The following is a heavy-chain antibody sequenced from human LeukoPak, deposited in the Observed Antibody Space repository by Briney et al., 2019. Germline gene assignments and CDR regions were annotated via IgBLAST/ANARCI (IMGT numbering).Heavy chain of an antibody. CDR1: GFTFTSSA. CDR3: AADRLLWFGDRWFDP. V-gene: IGHV1-58*02. J-gene: IGHJ5*02. Sequence: SVKVSCKASGFTFTSSAMQWVRQARGQRLEWIGWIVVGSGNTNYAQKFQERVTITRDMSTSTAYMELSSLRSEDTAVYYCAADRLLWFGDRWFDPWGQGTLVTVSS. D-gene: IGHD3-10*01. CDR2: IVVGSGNT.